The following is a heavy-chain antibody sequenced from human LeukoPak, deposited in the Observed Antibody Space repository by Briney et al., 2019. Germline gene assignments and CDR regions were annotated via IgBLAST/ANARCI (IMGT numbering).Heavy chain of an antibody. CDR2: IYTSGST. V-gene: IGHV4-61*02. J-gene: IGHJ4*02. CDR1: GGSISSGSYY. CDR3: ARSTGRLAQLDF. Sequence: PSQTLSLTCTVSGGSISSGSYYWSWIRQPAGKGLEWIGRIYTSGSTNYNPSLKSRVTISVDTSKNQFSLKLSSVTAADTAVYYCARSTGRLAQLDFWGQGTLVTVSS. D-gene: IGHD6-25*01.